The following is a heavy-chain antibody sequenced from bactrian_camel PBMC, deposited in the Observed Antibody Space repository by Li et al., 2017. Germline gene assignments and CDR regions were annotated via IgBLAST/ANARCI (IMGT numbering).Heavy chain of an antibody. V-gene: IGHV3-3*01. D-gene: IGHD6*01. J-gene: IGHJ4*01. CDR2: IVPGGRSP. Sequence: QIQLQEAGGGSVQAGGSLRLSCAASGPTYSRVNMGWFRRAPGKENEAVASIVPGGRSPNLADFARGRFTISQDNSKNTLYLQMNSLKPEDTAMYYCAADIAPKSGGSWYGDYTYWGQGTQVTVS. CDR3: AADIAPKSGGSWYGDYTY. CDR1: GPTYSRVN.